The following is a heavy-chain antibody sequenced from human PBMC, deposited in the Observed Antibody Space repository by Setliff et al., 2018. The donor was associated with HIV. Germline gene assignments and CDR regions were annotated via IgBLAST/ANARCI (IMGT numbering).Heavy chain of an antibody. CDR3: ARQPTYYGSGGDYYYMDV. CDR2: ISGSGSAM. J-gene: IGHJ6*03. V-gene: IGHV3-48*03. D-gene: IGHD3-10*01. Sequence: PGGSLRLSCAASGFTFSSYEMNWVRQAPGKGLEWVSYISGSGSAMYYADSVEGRFTISRDNAENSLYLQMNSLRAEDTAVYYCARQPTYYGSGGDYYYMDVWGKGTTVTVSS. CDR1: GFTFSSYE.